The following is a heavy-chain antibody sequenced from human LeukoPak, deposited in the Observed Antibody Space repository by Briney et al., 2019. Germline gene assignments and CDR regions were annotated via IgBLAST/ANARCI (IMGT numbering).Heavy chain of an antibody. V-gene: IGHV3-23*01. CDR2: ISASGGST. CDR3: TKEGDYCSSTICYADY. CDR1: GFSFSSYG. D-gene: IGHD2-2*01. Sequence: GGSLRLSCAASGFSFSSYGMSWVRQAPGEGLEWVSSISASGGSTYYADSVKGHFTISRDNSKNTLYLQMNSLRAEDTAVYYCTKEGDYCSSTICYADYWGQGTLVTVSS. J-gene: IGHJ4*02.